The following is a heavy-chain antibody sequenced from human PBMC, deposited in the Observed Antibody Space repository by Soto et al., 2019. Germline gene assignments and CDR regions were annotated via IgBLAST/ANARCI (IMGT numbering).Heavy chain of an antibody. V-gene: IGHV3-23*01. CDR3: VKDGGE. Sequence: PGGSLRLSCAASGFTFSSYAMIWVRQAPGKGLEWVSEISVSGGSTYYADSVRGRFTISRDNSKNTLYLQMSSLRVEDTAVYYCVKDGGEGGQGTLVTVSS. D-gene: IGHD3-10*01. J-gene: IGHJ4*02. CDR1: GFTFSSYA. CDR2: ISVSGGST.